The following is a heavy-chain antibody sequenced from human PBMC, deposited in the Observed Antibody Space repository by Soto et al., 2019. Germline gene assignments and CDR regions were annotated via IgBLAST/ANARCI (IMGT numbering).Heavy chain of an antibody. Sequence: GESLKISCKASGYSFTSYWIGWVRQMPGKGLEWMAIIYPGDSDTRYSPSFQGQVTISADKSITTAYLQWSSLRASDTAIYYCGTYARKQWLANFDFWGQGTQVTVSS. CDR2: IYPGDSDT. J-gene: IGHJ4*02. D-gene: IGHD6-19*01. CDR1: GYSFTSYW. CDR3: GTYARKQWLANFDF. V-gene: IGHV5-51*01.